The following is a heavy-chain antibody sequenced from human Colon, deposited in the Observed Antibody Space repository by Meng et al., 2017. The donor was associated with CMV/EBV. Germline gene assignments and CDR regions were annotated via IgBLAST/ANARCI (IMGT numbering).Heavy chain of an antibody. V-gene: IGHV3-30*02. CDR2: IRYDGSNK. D-gene: IGHD5-18*01. J-gene: IGHJ6*02. CDR3: AKVPHTAARYYGMDV. Sequence: GESLKISCAASGFTFSSYGMHWVRQAPGKGLEWVAFIRYDGSNKYYADSVKGRFTISRDNSKNTLYLQMNSLRAEDTAVYYCAKVPHTAARYYGMDVWGQGTTVTVSS. CDR1: GFTFSSYG.